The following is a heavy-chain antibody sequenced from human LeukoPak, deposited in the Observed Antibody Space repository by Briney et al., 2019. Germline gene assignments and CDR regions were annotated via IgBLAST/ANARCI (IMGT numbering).Heavy chain of an antibody. CDR2: ISSSSSTI. D-gene: IGHD3-10*01. V-gene: IGHV3-48*01. J-gene: IGHJ4*02. CDR1: GFTFSSYS. Sequence: GGSLRLSCAASGFTFSSYSMNWVRQAPGKGLEWVSYISSSSSTIYYADSVKGRFTISRDNAKNSLYLHMNSLRAEDTAVYYCARDKYYYGSGSVFDYWGQGTLVTVSS. CDR3: ARDKYYYGSGSVFDY.